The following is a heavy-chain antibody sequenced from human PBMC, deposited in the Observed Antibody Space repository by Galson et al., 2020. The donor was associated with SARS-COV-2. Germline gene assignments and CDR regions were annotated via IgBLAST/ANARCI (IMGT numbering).Heavy chain of an antibody. CDR3: AKGRSPSYHLGVVVVPAVTFDY. D-gene: IGHD2-2*01. J-gene: IGHJ4*02. CDR2: ISGSSAGT. CDR1: GFTFSDYA. V-gene: IGHV3-23*01. Sequence: GGSLRLSCAASGFTFSDYAMSWVRQAPGKGLEWVSSISGSSAGTYYADSVKGRFTISRDNSKNTLYLQMNSLRAEDTAVYYCAKGRSPSYHLGVVVVPAVTFDYWGQGTLVTVSS.